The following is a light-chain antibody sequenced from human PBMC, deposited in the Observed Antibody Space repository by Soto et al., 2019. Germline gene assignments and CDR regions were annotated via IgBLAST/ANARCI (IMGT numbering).Light chain of an antibody. Sequence: EIVLTQTPATLSLSPGERATLSCRASQSVAEYLPWYQQRPGQAPRLLSYDGSHRATGIPARFSGSGSGTDFTLTISSLEPDDFAVCYCHRRGRWITSGQG. CDR1: QSVAEY. J-gene: IGKJ5*01. CDR2: DGS. V-gene: IGKV3-11*01. CDR3: HRRGRWIT.